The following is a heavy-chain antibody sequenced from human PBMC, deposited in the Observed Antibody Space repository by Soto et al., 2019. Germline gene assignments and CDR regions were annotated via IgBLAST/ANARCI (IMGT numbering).Heavy chain of an antibody. Sequence: GGSLRLSCAASGFTFSSYSMNWVRQALGKGLEWVSSISSSSIYINYANSAKGRFTISRDNAKKSLYLQMNSLRAEDTAVYYCARDQNYMDVWGKGTTVTVSS. CDR3: ARDQNYMDV. J-gene: IGHJ6*03. V-gene: IGHV3-21*01. CDR1: GFTFSSYS. CDR2: ISSSSIYI.